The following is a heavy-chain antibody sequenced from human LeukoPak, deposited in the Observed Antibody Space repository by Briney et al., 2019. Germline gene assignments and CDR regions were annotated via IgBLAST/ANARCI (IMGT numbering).Heavy chain of an antibody. Sequence: GGSLRLSCAASGFLFGSFSMTWVRQAPGKGLEWVANIKQDGSERYYVDSVKGRFTISRDNTKNSLYLQMNSLRAEDTAVYYCTRSSLSFDYWGQGTLVTVSS. CDR3: TRSSLSFDY. CDR1: GFLFGSFS. J-gene: IGHJ4*02. D-gene: IGHD3-16*02. CDR2: IKQDGSER. V-gene: IGHV3-7*01.